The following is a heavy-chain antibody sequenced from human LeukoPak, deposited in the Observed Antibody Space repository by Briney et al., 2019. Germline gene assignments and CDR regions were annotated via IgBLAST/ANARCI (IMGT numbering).Heavy chain of an antibody. V-gene: IGHV4-39*01. CDR3: ATPRSLYGDYVD. CDR1: GGSIRSSSYY. D-gene: IGHD4-17*01. J-gene: IGHJ4*02. Sequence: SETLSLTCTVSGGSIRSSSYYWGWIRQPPGKGLEWIGIIYNSGSTYYNPSPKSRVTISVDTSKNQFSLKVSSVTAADTAVYYCATPRSLYGDYVDWGQGTLVTVSS. CDR2: IYNSGST.